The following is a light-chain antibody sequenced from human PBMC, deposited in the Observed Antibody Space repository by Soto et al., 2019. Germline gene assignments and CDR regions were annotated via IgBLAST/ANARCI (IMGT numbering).Light chain of an antibody. J-gene: IGLJ1*01. Sequence: QSVLTQPASVSGSPGQSITISCTGTSSDVGSYNLVSWYQQHPGKAPKLMIYEVSRRPSGVSNRFSASKSGNTASRTISGLQAEDEFDYYCCSYGGSSTYVFGTGTKVPVL. CDR1: SSDVGSYNL. CDR3: CSYGGSSTYV. CDR2: EVS. V-gene: IGLV2-23*02.